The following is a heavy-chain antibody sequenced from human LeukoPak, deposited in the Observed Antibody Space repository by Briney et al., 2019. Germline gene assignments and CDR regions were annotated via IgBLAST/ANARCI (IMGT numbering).Heavy chain of an antibody. CDR1: GGSIGSGSYY. CDR3: ASIVVVPAAADY. D-gene: IGHD2-2*01. Sequence: SETLSLTCTVSGGSIGSGSYYWSWIRQPAGKGLEWIGRIYTSGSTNYNPSLKSRVTISVDTSKNQFSLKLSSVTAADTAVYYCASIVVVPAAADYWGQGTLVTVSS. CDR2: IYTSGST. J-gene: IGHJ4*02. V-gene: IGHV4-61*02.